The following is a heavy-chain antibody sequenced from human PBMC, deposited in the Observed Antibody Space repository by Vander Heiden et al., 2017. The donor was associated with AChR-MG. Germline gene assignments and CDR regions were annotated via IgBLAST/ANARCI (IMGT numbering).Heavy chain of an antibody. Sequence: EVQLVESGGGLVQPGGSLRLPCAAHGFPVSSYWMGWVHQAPGKGLEWVANIKQDGSEKYYVDSVKGRFTISRDNAKNSLYLQMNSLRAEDTAVYYCARDREGSSCQDYWGQGTLVTVSS. J-gene: IGHJ4*02. CDR2: IKQDGSEK. CDR3: ARDREGSSCQDY. CDR1: GFPVSSYW. V-gene: IGHV3-7*03. D-gene: IGHD6-13*01.